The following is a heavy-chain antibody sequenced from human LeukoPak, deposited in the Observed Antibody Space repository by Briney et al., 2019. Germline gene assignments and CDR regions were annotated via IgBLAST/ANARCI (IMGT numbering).Heavy chain of an antibody. V-gene: IGHV3-15*01. CDR2: IKSKTDGGTT. Sequence: GGSLRLSCAASGFTFSNAWMSWVRQAPGKGLEWVGRIKSKTDGGTTDYAAPVKGRFTISRDDSKNTLYLQMNSLKTEDTAVYYCTTARGYDILTGYLYYFDYWGQGTLVTVSS. CDR3: TTARGYDILTGYLYYFDY. D-gene: IGHD3-9*01. CDR1: GFTFSNAW. J-gene: IGHJ4*02.